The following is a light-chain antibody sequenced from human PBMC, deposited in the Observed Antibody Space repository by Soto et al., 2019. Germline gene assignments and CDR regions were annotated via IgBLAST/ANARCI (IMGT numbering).Light chain of an antibody. Sequence: QAVVTQPPSASGTPGQRVTISCSGTYSNIGTNTVNWYRQLPGTAPTLLIYSNTQRPSGVPDRFSGSKSGTSASLAISGLQSEDEADYHCAAWDDSLNGVVFGGGTKLTVL. CDR2: SNT. CDR1: YSNIGTNT. V-gene: IGLV1-44*01. CDR3: AAWDDSLNGVV. J-gene: IGLJ3*02.